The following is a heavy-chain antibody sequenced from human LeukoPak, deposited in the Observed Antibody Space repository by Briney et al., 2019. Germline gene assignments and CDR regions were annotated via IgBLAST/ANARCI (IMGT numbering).Heavy chain of an antibody. V-gene: IGHV3-30*03. Sequence: GGSLRLSCAASGFTFSTYGTHWVRQAPGKGLEWVAVIAYDGETTYYADSVKGRFTISRDNSKNTLYLQMNSLRAEDTAVYYCAREGITGDFDYWGQGTLVTVSS. J-gene: IGHJ4*02. CDR3: AREGITGDFDY. CDR2: IAYDGETT. CDR1: GFTFSTYG. D-gene: IGHD1-20*01.